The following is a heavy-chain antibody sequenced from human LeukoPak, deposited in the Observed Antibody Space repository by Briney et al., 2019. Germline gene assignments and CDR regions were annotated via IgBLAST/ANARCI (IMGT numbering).Heavy chain of an antibody. CDR1: GGSFSGYY. J-gene: IGHJ3*02. V-gene: IGHV4-34*01. D-gene: IGHD3-10*01. Sequence: PSETLSLTCAVYGGSFSGYYWSWIRQPPGKGLEWIGEINHSGSTNYNPSLKSRVTISVDTSKNQFSLKLSSVTAADTAVYYCARAYGSGSYYDAFDIWGQGTMVTVSS. CDR3: ARAYGSGSYYDAFDI. CDR2: INHSGST.